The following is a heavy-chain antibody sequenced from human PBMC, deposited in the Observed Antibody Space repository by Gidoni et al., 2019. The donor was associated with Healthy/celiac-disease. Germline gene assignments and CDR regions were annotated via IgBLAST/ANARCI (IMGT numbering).Heavy chain of an antibody. Sequence: QVQLVQSGAEVKKPGASVTVSSKASGYTFTSYGISWVRQAPGQGLEWMGWISAYNGNTNYAQKLKGRVTMTTDTSTSTAYMELRSLRSDDTAVYYCARGGIIRFLEWHRVHDYWGQGTLVTVSS. D-gene: IGHD3-3*01. V-gene: IGHV1-18*01. CDR3: ARGGIIRFLEWHRVHDY. CDR1: GYTFTSYG. J-gene: IGHJ4*02. CDR2: ISAYNGNT.